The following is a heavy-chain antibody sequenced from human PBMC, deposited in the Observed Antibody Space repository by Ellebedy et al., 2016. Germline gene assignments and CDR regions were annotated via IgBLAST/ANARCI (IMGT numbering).Heavy chain of an antibody. CDR1: GFTFSNYA. V-gene: IGHV3-23*01. CDR2: ISGSGGST. CDR3: AKDQTYFDRLLTIDAFDI. Sequence: GGSLRLSXAASGFTFSNYAMNWVRQAPGKGLEWVSTISGSGGSTYYADSVKGRFTISRDNSKNTLYLQMNSLRAEDAAVYYCAKDQTYFDRLLTIDAFDIWGQGTMVTVSS. J-gene: IGHJ3*02. D-gene: IGHD3-9*01.